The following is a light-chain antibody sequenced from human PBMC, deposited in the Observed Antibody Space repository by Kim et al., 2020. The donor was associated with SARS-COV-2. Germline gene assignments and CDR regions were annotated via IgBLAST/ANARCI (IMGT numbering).Light chain of an antibody. CDR2: GAS. CDR3: QQYGSSWLT. Sequence: EIVLTQSPGTLSLSPGERAALSCRASQSVMSDYLAWYQQKPGQAPRLLIYGASSRATGIPDRFSGSGSGTDFTLTISRLEPEDFAVYYCQQYGSSWLTFGGGTKVDIK. CDR1: QSVMSDY. J-gene: IGKJ4*01. V-gene: IGKV3-20*01.